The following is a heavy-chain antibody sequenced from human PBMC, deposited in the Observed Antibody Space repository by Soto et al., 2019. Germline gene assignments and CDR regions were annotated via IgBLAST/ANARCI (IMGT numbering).Heavy chain of an antibody. CDR1: GGSISSSGYY. CDR3: ARQVGYCSGGTCYSWNYYYYGMDV. D-gene: IGHD2-15*01. CDR2: IYYSGST. J-gene: IGHJ6*02. Sequence: SETLSLTCTVSGGSISSSGYYWGWIRQPPGKGLEWIGNIYYSGSTYYNPSLKSRVTISVDTSKNQFSLKLSSVTAADTAVYYCARQVGYCSGGTCYSWNYYYYGMDVWGQGTTVT. V-gene: IGHV4-39*01.